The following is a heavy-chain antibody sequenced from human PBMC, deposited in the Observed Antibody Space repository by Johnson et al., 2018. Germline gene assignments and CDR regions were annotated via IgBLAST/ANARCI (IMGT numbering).Heavy chain of an antibody. CDR2: IYASGRT. CDR1: GVSLSLYQ. CDR3: ARESFSATPPGNDGFDI. V-gene: IGHV4-59*01. Sequence: QVQLQESGPGLVKPSETLSLICTVSGVSLSLYQWDWIRQPPGKGLEWIGVIYASGRTRYNPSLNSRVTLSKDASTNQFSLRLDSVTAADTAVYYCARESFSATPPGNDGFDIWGQGTRVMVST. D-gene: IGHD1-14*01. J-gene: IGHJ3*02.